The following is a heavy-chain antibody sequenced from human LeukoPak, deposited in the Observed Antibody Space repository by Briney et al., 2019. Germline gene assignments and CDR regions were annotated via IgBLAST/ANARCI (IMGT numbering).Heavy chain of an antibody. CDR2: IKQDGSEK. J-gene: IGHJ4*02. Sequence: GGSLRLSCAASGFTFSRYYMSWVRQAPGKGLEWVANIKQDGSEKYYVDSVKGRFTISGDNAKNSLYLQMNSLRVEDTAIYYCARDGYCTSGSCYIDYWGQGTLVTVSS. D-gene: IGHD2-15*01. CDR3: ARDGYCTSGSCYIDY. CDR1: GFTFSRYY. V-gene: IGHV3-7*01.